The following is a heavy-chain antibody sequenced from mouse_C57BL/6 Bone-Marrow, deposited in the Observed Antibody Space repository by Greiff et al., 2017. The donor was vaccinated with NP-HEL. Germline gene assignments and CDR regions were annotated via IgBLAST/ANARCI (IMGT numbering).Heavy chain of an antibody. J-gene: IGHJ3*01. CDR3: TRASYSNYLFAY. D-gene: IGHD2-5*01. CDR1: GFTFSSYA. Sequence: EVQLVESGEGLVKPGGSLKLSCAASGFTFSSYAMSWVRQTPEKRLEWVAYISSGGDYIYYADTVKGRFTISRDNARNTLYLQMSSLKSEDTAMYYCTRASYSNYLFAYWGQGTLVTVSA. V-gene: IGHV5-9-1*02. CDR2: ISSGGDYI.